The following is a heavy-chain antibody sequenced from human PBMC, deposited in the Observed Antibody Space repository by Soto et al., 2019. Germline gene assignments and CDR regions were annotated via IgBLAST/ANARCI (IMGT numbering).Heavy chain of an antibody. J-gene: IGHJ4*02. D-gene: IGHD6-19*01. V-gene: IGHV4-38-2*01. Sequence: XETLSLTCAVSGYSISSGYYWGWIRQPPVEGLEWIGCMSHSGRTYNNPSLKSRVTISRDTSKNQFSLQLTSVTAADTAVYYCAGYSDGWRNDHWGQGTLVTVSS. CDR1: GYSISSGYY. CDR2: MSHSGRT. CDR3: AGYSDGWRNDH.